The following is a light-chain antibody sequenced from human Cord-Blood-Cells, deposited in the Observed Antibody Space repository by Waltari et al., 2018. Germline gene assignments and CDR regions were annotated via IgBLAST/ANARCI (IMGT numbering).Light chain of an antibody. V-gene: IGLV2-11*01. Sequence: QSALTQPRSVSGSPGQSATISCTGTSSDVGGSNYVLWYQQHPGKAPKLMIYDVSKRPSGVPDRFSGSKSGNTASLTISGLQAEDEADYYCCSYAGSVVFGGGTKLTVL. J-gene: IGLJ2*01. CDR1: SSDVGGSNY. CDR2: DVS. CDR3: CSYAGSVV.